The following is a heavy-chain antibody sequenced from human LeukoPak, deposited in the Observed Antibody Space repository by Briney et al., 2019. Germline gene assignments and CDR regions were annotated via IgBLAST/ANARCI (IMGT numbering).Heavy chain of an antibody. V-gene: IGHV3-23*01. D-gene: IGHD4-11*01. CDR3: ARSKDFDY. CDR1: GFTFSSYA. Sequence: PGGSLRLSCAVSGFTFSSYAMIWVRQAPGRGLVWVSSIGASGDSIYYTDSVKGRFTISRDNSKNTLYLQMNSLRAEDTAVYYCARSKDFDYWGQGTLVTVSS. J-gene: IGHJ4*02. CDR2: IGASGDSI.